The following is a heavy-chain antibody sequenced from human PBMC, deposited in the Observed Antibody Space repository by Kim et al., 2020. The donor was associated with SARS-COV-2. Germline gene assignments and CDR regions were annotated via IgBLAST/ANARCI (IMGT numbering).Heavy chain of an antibody. D-gene: IGHD1-20*01. Sequence: YGQGRFTISRNNSQNTLYLQINSLRAEDTAVYYCARGTLTGLYFYYGMDVWGQGATVTVSS. V-gene: IGHV3-53*01. CDR3: ARGTLTGLYFYYGMDV. J-gene: IGHJ6*02.